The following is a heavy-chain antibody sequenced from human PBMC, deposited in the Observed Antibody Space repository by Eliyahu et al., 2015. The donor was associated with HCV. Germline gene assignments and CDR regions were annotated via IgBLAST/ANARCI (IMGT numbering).Heavy chain of an antibody. CDR2: IKQDGSEK. V-gene: IGHV3-7*03. J-gene: IGHJ4*02. Sequence: EVQLVESGGGLVQPGGSLRLSCAASGFTFXXXWMGWVRQAPGKGLEWVANIKQDGSEKYYVDSVKGRFTISRDNAKNSLYLQMNSLRAEDTAVYYCARGRSITIFGVVIETYYFDYWGQGTLVTVSS. CDR3: ARGRSITIFGVVIETYYFDY. CDR1: GFTFXXXW. D-gene: IGHD3-3*01.